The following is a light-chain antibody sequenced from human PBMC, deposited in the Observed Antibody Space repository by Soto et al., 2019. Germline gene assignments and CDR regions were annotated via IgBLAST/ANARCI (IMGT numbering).Light chain of an antibody. CDR2: EVS. CDR3: SSYTSSSTEV. V-gene: IGLV2-14*01. CDR1: SRDVGGYTY. Sequence: QSVLTQPASVSGSPRQSISISYTRTSRDVGGYTYVSWYQQHPGKAPKLMIYEVSNRPSGVSNRFSGSKYGNTASLTISRLQAEDAADYYCSSYTSSSTEVFGTGPKVTVL. J-gene: IGLJ1*01.